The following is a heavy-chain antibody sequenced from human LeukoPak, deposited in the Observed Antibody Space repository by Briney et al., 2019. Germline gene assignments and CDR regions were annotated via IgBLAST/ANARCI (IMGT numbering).Heavy chain of an antibody. Sequence: GESLKISRKSSGYSFTNSCIAWGRQMPGKGLEWGGSIYPGDSDTRYSLSLQGQTTISPDKSITPAYSHSGSPNTSGTAMYYCARRDSGYYYVDYWGQGTLVTVSS. D-gene: IGHD5-12*01. J-gene: IGHJ4*02. CDR1: GYSFTNSC. CDR3: ARRDSGYYYVDY. CDR2: IYPGDSDT. V-gene: IGHV5-51*01.